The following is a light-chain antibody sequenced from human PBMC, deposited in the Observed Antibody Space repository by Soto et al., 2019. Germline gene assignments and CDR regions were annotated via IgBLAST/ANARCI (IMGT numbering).Light chain of an antibody. J-gene: IGLJ3*02. CDR1: SSDVGGYNY. V-gene: IGLV2-8*01. Sequence: QSVLTQPPSASGSPGQSVTISCTGTSSDVGGYNYVSWYQQHPGKAPKLMIFEVSKRPSGVPDRFSCSKSGNTASLTVSGLQAEDEADYYCTSYAGSINWVFGGGTKLTVL. CDR3: TSYAGSINWV. CDR2: EVS.